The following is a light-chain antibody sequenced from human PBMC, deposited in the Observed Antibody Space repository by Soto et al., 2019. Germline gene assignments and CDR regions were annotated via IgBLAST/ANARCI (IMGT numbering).Light chain of an antibody. V-gene: IGKV3-15*01. Sequence: EIVLTQSPATLSLSPGERATLSCRANQTITSNLVWYQQKPGQAPRLLIYGASTRATGIPVRFSGSGSGTEFTLTISSLQSEDFAVYYCQHYNNWIASFGGGTKVDIK. J-gene: IGKJ4*01. CDR1: QTITSN. CDR2: GAS. CDR3: QHYNNWIAS.